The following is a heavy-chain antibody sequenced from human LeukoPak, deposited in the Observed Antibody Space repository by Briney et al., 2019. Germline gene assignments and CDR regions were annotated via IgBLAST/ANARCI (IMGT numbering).Heavy chain of an antibody. CDR1: GFTFSSYW. CDR3: ARVSVAVAGAH. D-gene: IGHD6-19*01. CDR2: INSDGSST. Sequence: GSLRLSCAASGFTFSSYWMHWVRQALGKGLVWVSRINSDGSSTSYADSVKGGFTISRDNAKNTLYLQMNSLRAEDTAVYYCARVSVAVAGAHWGQGTLVTVSS. V-gene: IGHV3-74*01. J-gene: IGHJ4*02.